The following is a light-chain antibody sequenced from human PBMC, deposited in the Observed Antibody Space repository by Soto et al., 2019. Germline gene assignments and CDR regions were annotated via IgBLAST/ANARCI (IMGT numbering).Light chain of an antibody. CDR2: EVS. V-gene: IGLV2-14*01. J-gene: IGLJ2*01. CDR3: TSHTSSSTVV. CDR1: SSDIGSYNY. Sequence: QSVLTQPASVSGSPGQSITISCTGTSSDIGSYNYVSWYQQHPGRAPKLIIYEVSHRPSGVSNRFSGSKSGNTASLSISGLQAEDEADYYCTSHTSSSTVVFGGGTQLTVL.